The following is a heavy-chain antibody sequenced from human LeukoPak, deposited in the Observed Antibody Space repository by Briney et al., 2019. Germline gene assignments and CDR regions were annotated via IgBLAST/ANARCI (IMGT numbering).Heavy chain of an antibody. D-gene: IGHD6-13*01. CDR1: GFTFSSYG. CDR3: AKDGRYSSSWVSWFDP. Sequence: GGSLRLSCAASGFTFSSYGMHWVRQAPGKGLEWVAFIRYDGSNKYYADSVKGRLTISRDNSKNTLYLQMNSLRAEDTAVYYCAKDGRYSSSWVSWFDPWGQGTLVTVSS. V-gene: IGHV3-30*02. CDR2: IRYDGSNK. J-gene: IGHJ5*02.